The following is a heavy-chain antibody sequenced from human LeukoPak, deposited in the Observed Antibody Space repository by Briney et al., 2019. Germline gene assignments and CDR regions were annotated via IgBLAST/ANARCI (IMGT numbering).Heavy chain of an antibody. Sequence: GGSLRLSWAASGFTFSSFGMNWGRQAPGKGLEWVSSISSGTGYIYYADSVKGRFTISRDNAKTSLYLQMNSLRAEDTATYYCARAPRWFDYWGQGTLVTVSA. CDR3: ARAPRWFDY. CDR2: ISSGTGYI. J-gene: IGHJ4*02. D-gene: IGHD5-24*01. CDR1: GFTFSSFG. V-gene: IGHV3-21*01.